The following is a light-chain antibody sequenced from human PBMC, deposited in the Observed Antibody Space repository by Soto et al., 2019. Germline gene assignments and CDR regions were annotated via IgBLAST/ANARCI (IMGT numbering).Light chain of an antibody. J-gene: IGKJ2*01. CDR3: QQYNNWPPYT. V-gene: IGKV3-15*01. Sequence: EIVMTQSPATLSVSPGERATLSCRASQSVNSQLAWYQQKPGQAPRLLIYGASTRATGIPARFSGSGSGTEFSLTISSLHSEDFAVYYCQQYNNWPPYTFGQGTKLEIK. CDR2: GAS. CDR1: QSVNSQ.